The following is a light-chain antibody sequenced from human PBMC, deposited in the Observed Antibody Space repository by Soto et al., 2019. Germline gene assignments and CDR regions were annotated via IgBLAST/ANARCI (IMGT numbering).Light chain of an antibody. CDR3: QSYDGGLGGSV. J-gene: IGLJ3*02. CDR1: SSNIGAGYD. CDR2: GNS. Sequence: QSVLTQPPSVSGAPGQRVTISCTGSSSNIGAGYDVHWYQQLPGTAPKLLIYGNSNRPSGVPDRFSGSKSGTSASLAITGLQAEDEADCYCQSYDGGLGGSVFGGGTKVTVL. V-gene: IGLV1-40*01.